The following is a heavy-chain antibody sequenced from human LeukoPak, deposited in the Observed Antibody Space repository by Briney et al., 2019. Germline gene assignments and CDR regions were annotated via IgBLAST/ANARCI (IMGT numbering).Heavy chain of an antibody. CDR1: GFTLSSYC. Sequence: GGSLRLSCAASGFTLSSYCMHWVRQAPGKGLGWGAVISYDGSNKYYADSVKGRFTISRDNSKNTLYLQMNSLRAEDTAVYYCAKKEVAYDYWGQGTLVTVSS. D-gene: IGHD5-12*01. CDR2: ISYDGSNK. J-gene: IGHJ4*02. CDR3: AKKEVAYDY. V-gene: IGHV3-30*18.